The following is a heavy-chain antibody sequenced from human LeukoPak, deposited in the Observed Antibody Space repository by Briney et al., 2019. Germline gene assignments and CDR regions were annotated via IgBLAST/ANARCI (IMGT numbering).Heavy chain of an antibody. CDR2: IYHSGST. J-gene: IGHJ4*02. V-gene: IGHV4-38-2*02. CDR3: ARQTGSGLFTLP. D-gene: IGHD3/OR15-3a*01. CDR1: GYSISNDYH. Sequence: SETLSLTCTVSGYSISNDYHWGWIRQPPGKGLEWIGNIYHSGSTYYNPSLKSRVTISVDTSKNQFSLKLSSMTATDTAMYYCARQTGSGLFTLPGGQGTLVTVSS.